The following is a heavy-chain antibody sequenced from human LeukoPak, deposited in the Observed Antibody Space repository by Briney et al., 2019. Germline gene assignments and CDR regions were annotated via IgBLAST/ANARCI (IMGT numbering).Heavy chain of an antibody. CDR1: GYTFTSYD. D-gene: IGHD3-10*01. J-gene: IGHJ5*01. Sequence: ASVKVSCKASGYTFTSYDINWVRQATGQGLEWMGWINPNSGNTGYAQKFQGRVTMTRNTSISTAYMELSSLRSEDTAVYYCARVRPPLLWFGDSQKNWFDSWGQGTLVTVSS. V-gene: IGHV1-8*01. CDR2: INPNSGNT. CDR3: ARVRPPLLWFGDSQKNWFDS.